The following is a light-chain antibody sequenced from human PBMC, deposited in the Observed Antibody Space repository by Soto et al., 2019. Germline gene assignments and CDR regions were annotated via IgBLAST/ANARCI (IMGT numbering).Light chain of an antibody. Sequence: DIQMTQSPSSLSASVGDGVTISCRASQTINSDLNWYQQKPGKAPKLLIYAASSLQSGAPSRFSGRGSGTDFTLTISILQPEDFATYYCQQTYSSPYTFGQGTKLEIK. CDR1: QTINSD. CDR3: QQTYSSPYT. V-gene: IGKV1-39*01. J-gene: IGKJ2*01. CDR2: AAS.